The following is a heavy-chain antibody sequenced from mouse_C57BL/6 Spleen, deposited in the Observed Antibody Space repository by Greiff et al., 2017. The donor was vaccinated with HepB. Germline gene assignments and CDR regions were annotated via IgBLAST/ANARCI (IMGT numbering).Heavy chain of an antibody. CDR3: ARDMGYYDYDYYAMDY. D-gene: IGHD2-4*01. J-gene: IGHJ4*01. Sequence: EVQLQESGGGLVKPGGSLKLSCAASGFTFSSYAMSWVRQTPEKRLEWVATISDGGSYTYYPDNVKGRFTISRDNDKNNLYLQMSHLKSEDTAMYYCARDMGYYDYDYYAMDYWGQGTSVTVSS. CDR1: GFTFSSYA. CDR2: ISDGGSYT. V-gene: IGHV5-4*01.